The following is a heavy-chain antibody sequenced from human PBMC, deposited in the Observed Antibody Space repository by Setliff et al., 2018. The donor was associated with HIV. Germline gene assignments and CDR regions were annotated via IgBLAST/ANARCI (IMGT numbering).Heavy chain of an antibody. CDR1: GDSISSSPNC. D-gene: IGHD3-10*01. J-gene: IGHJ3*02. Sequence: PSETLSLTCSVSGDSISSSPNCWGWIRQPPGKGLEWIGSIFYSGDTYYNPSLKSRVTMSVDTSKNQFSLKLSSVTAADTAVYYCARESGLITMVAFDIWGQGTMVTVSS. V-gene: IGHV4-39*07. CDR2: IFYSGDT. CDR3: ARESGLITMVAFDI.